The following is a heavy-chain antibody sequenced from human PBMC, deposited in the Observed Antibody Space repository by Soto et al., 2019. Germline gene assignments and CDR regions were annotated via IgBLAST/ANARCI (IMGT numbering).Heavy chain of an antibody. J-gene: IGHJ6*02. CDR1: GGSISSSSYY. CDR3: ARQGGSIVRITIFGVVMGMDV. Sequence: LSLTCTVSGGSISSSSYYWGWIRQPPGKGLEWIGSIYYSGSTYYNPSLKSRVTISVDTSKNQFSLKLSSVTAADTAVYYCARQGGSIVRITIFGVVMGMDVWGQGTTVTVS. CDR2: IYYSGST. V-gene: IGHV4-39*01. D-gene: IGHD3-3*01.